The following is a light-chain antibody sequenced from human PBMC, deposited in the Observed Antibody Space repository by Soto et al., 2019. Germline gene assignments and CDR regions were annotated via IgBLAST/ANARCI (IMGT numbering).Light chain of an antibody. CDR3: QQYHNLWT. CDR1: HYIYSN. J-gene: IGKJ1*01. CDR2: RAS. V-gene: IGKV3-15*01. Sequence: TLSVSPGERATLSCTASHYIYSNVAWFQQRPGQAPRLLIHRASTRATGTPARFTGSGSGTEFTLTITSLQSEDFALYYCQQYHNLWTFGQGTKVDIK.